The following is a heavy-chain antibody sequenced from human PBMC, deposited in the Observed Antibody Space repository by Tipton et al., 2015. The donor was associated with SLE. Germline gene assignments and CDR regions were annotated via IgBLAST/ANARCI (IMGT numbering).Heavy chain of an antibody. V-gene: IGHV3-9*01. CDR3: AKDHSSRGWYYCDY. CDR1: GFTFDDYA. CDR2: ISWNSGSI. J-gene: IGHJ4*02. D-gene: IGHD6-19*01. Sequence: SLRLSCAASGFTFDDYAMHWVRQAPGKGLEWVSGISWNSGSIGYADSVKGRFTISRDNAKNSLYLQMNSLRAEDTALYYCAKDHSSRGWYYCDYWGQGTLVTVSS.